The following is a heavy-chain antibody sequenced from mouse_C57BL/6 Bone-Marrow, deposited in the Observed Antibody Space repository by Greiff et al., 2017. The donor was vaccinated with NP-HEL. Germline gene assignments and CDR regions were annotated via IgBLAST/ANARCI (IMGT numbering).Heavy chain of an antibody. D-gene: IGHD2-10*01. CDR2: IRHKANGYTT. Sequence: EVKLVESGGGLVQPGGSLSLSCAASGFTFTGYYMSWVRQPPGKALEWLGFIRHKANGYTTEYSASVKGRFTISRDNSQSILYLQMNALRAEDSATYYCASLLQTVDVWGTGTTVTVSS. J-gene: IGHJ1*03. CDR3: ASLLQTVDV. V-gene: IGHV7-3*01. CDR1: GFTFTGYY.